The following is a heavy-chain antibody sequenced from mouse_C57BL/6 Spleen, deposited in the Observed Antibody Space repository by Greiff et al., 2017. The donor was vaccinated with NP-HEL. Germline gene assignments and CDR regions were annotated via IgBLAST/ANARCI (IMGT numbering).Heavy chain of an antibody. CDR1: GFTFTDYY. CDR2: IRNKANGYTT. V-gene: IGHV7-3*01. D-gene: IGHD2-12*01. J-gene: IGHJ2*01. CDR3: ARDNPYDDYFDY. Sequence: EVKLVESGGGLVQPGGSLSLSCAASGFTFTDYYISWVRQPPGKALEWLGFIRNKANGYTTGYSASVKGRFTISRDNSQSILYLQMNALRAEDRATYYCARDNPYDDYFDYWGQGTTLTVSS.